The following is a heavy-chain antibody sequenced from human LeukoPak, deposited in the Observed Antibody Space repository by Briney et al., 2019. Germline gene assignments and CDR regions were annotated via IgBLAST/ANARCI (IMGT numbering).Heavy chain of an antibody. CDR3: ARKARIATTKPYYYYYYMDV. Sequence: ASVKVSCKASGYTFTSYGISWVRQAPGQGLEWMGWISAYNGNTNYAQKLQGRVTMTTDTSTSTAYMELRSLRSDDTAVYYCARKARIATTKPYYYYYYMDVWGKGTTVTVSS. D-gene: IGHD6-13*01. J-gene: IGHJ6*03. CDR2: ISAYNGNT. V-gene: IGHV1-18*01. CDR1: GYTFTSYG.